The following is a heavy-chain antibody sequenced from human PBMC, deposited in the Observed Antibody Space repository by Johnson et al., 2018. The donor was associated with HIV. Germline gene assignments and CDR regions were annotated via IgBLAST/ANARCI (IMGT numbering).Heavy chain of an antibody. D-gene: IGHD3-22*01. CDR1: GFTFSSYG. CDR2: IRYDGSYK. J-gene: IGHJ3*02. V-gene: IGHV3-30*02. Sequence: QVQLVESGGGVVQPGGSLRLSCAASGFTFSSYGMHWVRQAPGKGLEWVAFIRYDGSYKYYADSVKGRFTISRDNSKNTLYLQMNRLRDEDTAVYYCAKDSRYYYDSSGYVSDAFDIWGQGTMVTVS. CDR3: AKDSRYYYDSSGYVSDAFDI.